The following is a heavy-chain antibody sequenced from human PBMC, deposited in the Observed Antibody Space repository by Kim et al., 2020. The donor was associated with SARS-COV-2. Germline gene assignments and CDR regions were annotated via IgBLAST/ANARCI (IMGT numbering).Heavy chain of an antibody. V-gene: IGHV3-23*01. CDR3: AKRNDFWSGYFDY. Sequence: GGSLRLSCAASGFTFSSYAMSWVRQAPGKGLEWVSTISGRGGSTYYGDSVKGRFTISRDNSKNTLDLQMNSLRAEDTAVYYCAKRNDFWSGYFDYRGQGTLVTVSS. J-gene: IGHJ4*02. CDR1: GFTFSSYA. D-gene: IGHD3-3*01. CDR2: ISGRGGST.